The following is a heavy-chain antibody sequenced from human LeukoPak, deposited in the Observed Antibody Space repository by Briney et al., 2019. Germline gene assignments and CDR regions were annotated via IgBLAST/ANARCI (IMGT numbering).Heavy chain of an antibody. J-gene: IGHJ6*02. CDR2: ISAYHGNT. D-gene: IGHD6-19*01. Sequence: GASVKVSCKASGYTFASYGISWVRQAPGQGLEWMGWISAYHGNTNYAQKLQGRVTMTTDTSTSTAYMELRSLRSDDTAVYYCARWGSSQWLVHFSLYYYYGMDVWGQGTTVTVSS. CDR3: ARWGSSQWLVHFSLYYYYGMDV. V-gene: IGHV1-18*01. CDR1: GYTFASYG.